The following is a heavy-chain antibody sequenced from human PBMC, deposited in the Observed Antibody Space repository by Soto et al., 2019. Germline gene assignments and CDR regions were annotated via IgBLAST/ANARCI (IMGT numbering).Heavy chain of an antibody. V-gene: IGHV3-21*01. CDR2: ISSSSSYI. CDR1: GFTFSSYS. CDR3: AKGDPAIAARPNYYGMDV. J-gene: IGHJ6*02. D-gene: IGHD6-6*01. Sequence: GGSLRLSCAASGFTFSSYSMNWVRQAPGKGLEWVSSISSSSSYIYYADSVKGRFTISRDNAKNTLYLQMNSLRTEDTAVYYCAKGDPAIAARPNYYGMDVWGQGTTVTVSS.